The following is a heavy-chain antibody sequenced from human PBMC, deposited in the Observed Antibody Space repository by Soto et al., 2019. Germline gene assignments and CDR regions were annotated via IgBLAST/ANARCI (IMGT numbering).Heavy chain of an antibody. V-gene: IGHV3-23*01. Sequence: EVQLSESGGGLVQPGGSLRLSCAASGFTFSSYAMSWVRQAPGKGLEWVSAISGSGGSTYYADSVKGRFTISRDNSKNTLYLQMNSLRAEDTAVYYCAKDLRDYYGSGSSFDYWGQGTLVTVSS. J-gene: IGHJ4*02. D-gene: IGHD3-10*01. CDR2: ISGSGGST. CDR1: GFTFSSYA. CDR3: AKDLRDYYGSGSSFDY.